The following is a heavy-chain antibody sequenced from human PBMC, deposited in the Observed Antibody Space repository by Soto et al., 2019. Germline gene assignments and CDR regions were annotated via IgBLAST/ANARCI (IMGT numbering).Heavy chain of an antibody. CDR1: GGTFSSYT. CDR2: IIPILGIT. V-gene: IGHV1-69*02. CDR3: ARNSDILTGYYIPLWFDP. D-gene: IGHD3-9*01. J-gene: IGHJ5*02. Sequence: GASVKVSCKAYGGTFSSYTISWVRQAPGQGLEWIGRIIPILGITNYAQKFQGRVTMTRNTSISTAYMELSSLRSEDTAVYYCARNSDILTGYYIPLWFDPWGQGTLVTVSS.